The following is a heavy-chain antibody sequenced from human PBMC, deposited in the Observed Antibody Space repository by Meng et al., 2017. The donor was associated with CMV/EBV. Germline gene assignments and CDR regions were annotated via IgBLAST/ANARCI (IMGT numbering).Heavy chain of an antibody. Sequence: SETLSLTCPVSGGSISSYYWSWIRQPPGKGLEWIGYIYYSGSTNYNPSLKSRVTISVDTSKNQFSLKLSSVTAADTAVYYCARDLPGGWFDPWGQGTLVTVSS. CDR3: ARDLPGGWFDP. CDR1: GGSISSYY. J-gene: IGHJ5*02. D-gene: IGHD1-14*01. V-gene: IGHV4-59*01. CDR2: IYYSGST.